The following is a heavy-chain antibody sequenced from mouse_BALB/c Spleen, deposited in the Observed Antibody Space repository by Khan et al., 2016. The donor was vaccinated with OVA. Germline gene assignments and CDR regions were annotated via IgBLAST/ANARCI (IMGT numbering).Heavy chain of an antibody. J-gene: IGHJ4*01. Sequence: QVQLKESGPGLVAPSQSLSITCTVSGFSLTTYGVHWVRQPPGKGLEWLGVIWAGGDTTYNSALMSRLSISKDNSKSQVFLKMNSLQTDDTAMYYWSRFYDGYYYTVDYWGQGTSVTVSS. V-gene: IGHV2-9*02. CDR3: SRFYDGYYYTVDY. CDR1: GFSLTTYG. CDR2: IWAGGDT. D-gene: IGHD2-3*01.